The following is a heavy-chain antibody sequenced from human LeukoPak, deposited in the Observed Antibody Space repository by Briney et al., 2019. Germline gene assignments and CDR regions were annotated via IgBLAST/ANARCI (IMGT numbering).Heavy chain of an antibody. CDR2: IYHSGST. J-gene: IGHJ4*02. V-gene: IGHV4-30-2*01. CDR1: GGSISSGGYS. Sequence: SQTLSLTCAVSGGSISSGGYSWSWIRQPPGKGLEWIGYIYHSGSTYYNPSLKSRVTISVDRSKNQFSLKLSSVTAADTAVYYCARTRPYCGGGSCSPYYFDYWGQGTLVTVSS. CDR3: ARTRPYCGGGSCSPYYFDY. D-gene: IGHD2-15*01.